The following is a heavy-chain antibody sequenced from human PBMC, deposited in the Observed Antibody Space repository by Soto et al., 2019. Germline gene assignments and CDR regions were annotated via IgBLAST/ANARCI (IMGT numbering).Heavy chain of an antibody. CDR1: GFPFRSSS. CDR2: ISYDGSNK. D-gene: IGHD1-1*01. V-gene: IGHV3-30*18. Sequence: GGSLRLSCAASGFPFRSSSLNWVRQAPGKGLEWVAVISYDGSNKYYADSVKGRFTISRDNSKNTLYLQMNSLRAEDTAVYYCAKDRTGTTGSDDAFDIWGQGTMVTVSS. CDR3: AKDRTGTTGSDDAFDI. J-gene: IGHJ3*02.